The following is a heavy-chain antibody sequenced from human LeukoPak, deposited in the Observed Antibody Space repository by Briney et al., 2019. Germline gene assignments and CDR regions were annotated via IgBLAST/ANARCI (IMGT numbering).Heavy chain of an antibody. CDR3: ARADSSGWYYFDY. CDR1: GFTVSSNY. J-gene: IGHJ4*02. CDR2: IYSGGST. D-gene: IGHD6-19*01. Sequence: GGSLRLSCAASGFTVSSNYMSWVRQAPGKGLEWVSVIYSGGSTYYADSVKGRFTISRDNSKNTLYLQMNCLRAEDTAVYYCARADSSGWYYFDYWGQGTLVTVSS. V-gene: IGHV3-53*01.